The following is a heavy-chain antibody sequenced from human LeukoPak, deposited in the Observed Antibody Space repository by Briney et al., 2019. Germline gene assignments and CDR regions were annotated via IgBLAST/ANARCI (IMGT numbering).Heavy chain of an antibody. CDR1: GFTFGDYA. J-gene: IGHJ6*04. CDR3: TRAGMVRGVSYYYYGMDV. Sequence: GRSLRLSCTASGFTFGDYAMSWVRQAPGKGLEWVGFIRSKAYGGTTEYAASVKGRFTISRDDSKSIAYLQMNSLKTEDTAVCYCTRAGMVRGVSYYYYGMDVWGKGTTVTVSS. CDR2: IRSKAYGGTT. V-gene: IGHV3-49*04. D-gene: IGHD3-10*01.